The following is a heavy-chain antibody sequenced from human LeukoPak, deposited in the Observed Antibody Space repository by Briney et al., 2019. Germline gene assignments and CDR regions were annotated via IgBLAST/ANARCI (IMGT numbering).Heavy chain of an antibody. CDR1: GGSISSYY. Sequence: SETLSLTCTVSGGSISSYYWSWIRQPAGKGLEWIGRIYTSGSANYNPSLKSRVTMSVDTSKTQFSLKLTSVTAADTAVYYCARLGPGGHGEFDYWGQGILVTVSS. CDR3: ARLGPGGHGEFDY. CDR2: IYTSGSA. V-gene: IGHV4-4*07. J-gene: IGHJ4*02. D-gene: IGHD3-10*01.